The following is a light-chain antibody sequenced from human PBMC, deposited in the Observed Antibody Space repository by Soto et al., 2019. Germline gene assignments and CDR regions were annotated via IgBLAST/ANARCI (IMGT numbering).Light chain of an antibody. CDR1: QSISSW. CDR3: QKYNSYSRT. V-gene: IGKV1-5*01. CDR2: DAS. Sequence: DIQMTQSPSTLSASVGDRVTITCRASQSISSWLAWYQQKPGKAPKLLIYDASSLESGVPSRFRGSGSGTEFTLTISSLQPDDFATYYCQKYNSYSRTFGQGTKLEIK. J-gene: IGKJ2*01.